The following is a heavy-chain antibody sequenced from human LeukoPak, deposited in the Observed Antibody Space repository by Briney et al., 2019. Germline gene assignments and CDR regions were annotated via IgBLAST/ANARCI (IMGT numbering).Heavy chain of an antibody. J-gene: IGHJ3*02. CDR1: VGTFSSYA. CDR3: VRVFRMTGYYWAFDI. CDR2: IIPIFGRA. V-gene: IGHV1-69*13. Sequence: SVKLSCKASVGTFSSYAISWVRQASGQGLEWMGGIIPIFGRAHYAQRFQGRVKINADESTSTAYVELSPLSSGDTGVYYCVRVFRMTGYYWAFDIWGQGTMVTVSS. D-gene: IGHD3-9*01.